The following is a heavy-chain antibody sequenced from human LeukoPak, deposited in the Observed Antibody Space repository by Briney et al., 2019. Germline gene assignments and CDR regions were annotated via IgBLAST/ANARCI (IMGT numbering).Heavy chain of an antibody. J-gene: IGHJ6*03. CDR3: ARSEYYMDV. V-gene: IGHV4-39*07. Sequence: PQTLSLTCTVYGGSISSSSYDWGWILQPPGKGLKWIGSIYYSGSTYYNPSLKSRVTISVDTTKKQYSLKLSSVTAADTAVYYCARSEYYMDVWGKGTTVTVSS. CDR1: GGSISSSSYD. CDR2: IYYSGST.